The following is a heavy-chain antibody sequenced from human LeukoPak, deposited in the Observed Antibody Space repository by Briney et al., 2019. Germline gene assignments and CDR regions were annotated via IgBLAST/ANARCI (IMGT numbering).Heavy chain of an antibody. J-gene: IGHJ6*03. CDR2: IRGSGYYT. CDR1: GSGFTFGNFG. Sequence: GGSLRLSCEASGSGFTFGNFGMSWVRQAPGKGLEWLSGIRGSGYYTYYADSVKGRFTISRDNSKNTLYIQMNSLRAEDTAVYYCAKDGSWGDYYFYFYMDVWGKGTTVTVSS. D-gene: IGHD3-16*01. V-gene: IGHV3-23*01. CDR3: AKDGSWGDYYFYFYMDV.